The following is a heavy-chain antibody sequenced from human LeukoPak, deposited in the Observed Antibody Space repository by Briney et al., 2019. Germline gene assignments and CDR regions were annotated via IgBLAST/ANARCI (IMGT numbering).Heavy chain of an antibody. Sequence: GGSLRLSCAASGFTFSSYDMHWVRQATGKGLEWVSAIGSAGDTYYPGSVKGRFTISRENAKNSLYLQMNSLRAGDTAVYYCARGPSSELLNVGYYYYGMDVWGQGTTVTVSS. V-gene: IGHV3-13*01. J-gene: IGHJ6*02. CDR3: ARGPSSELLNVGYYYYGMDV. CDR2: IGSAGDT. D-gene: IGHD2-15*01. CDR1: GFTFSSYD.